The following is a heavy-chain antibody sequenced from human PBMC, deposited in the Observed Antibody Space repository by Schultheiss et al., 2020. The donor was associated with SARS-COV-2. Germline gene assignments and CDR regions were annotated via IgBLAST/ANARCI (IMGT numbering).Heavy chain of an antibody. CDR2: IYYSGST. D-gene: IGHD1-26*01. V-gene: IGHV4-34*01. Sequence: SETLSLTCAVYGGSFSGYYWSWIRQPPGKGLEWIGSIYYSGSTNYNPSLKSRVTISVDTSKNQFSLKLSSVTAADTAVYYCARVLGASQDYWGQGTLVTVSS. J-gene: IGHJ4*02. CDR3: ARVLGASQDY. CDR1: GGSFSGYY.